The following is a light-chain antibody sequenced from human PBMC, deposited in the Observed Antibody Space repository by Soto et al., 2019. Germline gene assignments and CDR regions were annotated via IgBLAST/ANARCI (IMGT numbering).Light chain of an antibody. CDR1: QSVSSY. V-gene: IGKV3-11*01. CDR2: DAS. J-gene: IGKJ4*01. CDR3: QQRSNWPRGSLT. Sequence: EIVLTQSPATLSLSPGERATLSCRASQSVSSYLAWYQQKPGQAPRLLIYDASNRATGIPARFSGSGSGTDFTLTISSLEPEDFAVYYCQQRSNWPRGSLTLGGGTKVEIK.